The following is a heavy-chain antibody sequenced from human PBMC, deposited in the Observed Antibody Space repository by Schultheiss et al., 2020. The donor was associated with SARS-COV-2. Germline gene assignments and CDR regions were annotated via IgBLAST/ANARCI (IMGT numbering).Heavy chain of an antibody. Sequence: SETLSLTCAVSGYSISSYYYWGWIRQPPGKGLEWIGSIYHSGSTYYNPSLKSRVTISVDTSKNQFSLKLSSVTAADTAVYYCARGFQHWGQGTLVTVSS. V-gene: IGHV4-38-2*01. CDR3: ARGFQH. J-gene: IGHJ1*01. CDR2: IYHSGST. CDR1: GYSISSYYY.